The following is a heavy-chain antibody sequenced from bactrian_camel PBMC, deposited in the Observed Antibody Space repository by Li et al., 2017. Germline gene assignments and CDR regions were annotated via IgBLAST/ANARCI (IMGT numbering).Heavy chain of an antibody. D-gene: IGHD7*01. V-gene: IGHV3S55*01. CDR3: AAGNIYCGTGFAY. CDR1: GHSRGSNC. Sequence: HVQLVESGGGSVQAGGSLRLSCVVSGHSRGSNCVGWYRLPPGRAPAEREGIAAIRRSGGETWYAGSVKGRFTISKDNVKNTLYLQMNSLKSEDTAMYYCAAGNIYCGTGFAYWGQGTQVTVS. CDR2: IRRSGGET. J-gene: IGHJ6*01.